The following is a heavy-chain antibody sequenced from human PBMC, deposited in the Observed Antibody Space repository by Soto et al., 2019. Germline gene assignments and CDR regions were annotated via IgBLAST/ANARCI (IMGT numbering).Heavy chain of an antibody. J-gene: IGHJ5*02. CDR1: GGTFSSYA. Sequence: EASVKVSCKASGGTFSSYAISWVRQAPGQGLEWMGGIIPIFGTANYAQKFQGRVTITADESTSTAYMELSSLRSEDTAVYYCARDLSITGTTNWFDPWGQGTLVTVSS. D-gene: IGHD1-7*01. V-gene: IGHV1-69*13. CDR3: ARDLSITGTTNWFDP. CDR2: IIPIFGTA.